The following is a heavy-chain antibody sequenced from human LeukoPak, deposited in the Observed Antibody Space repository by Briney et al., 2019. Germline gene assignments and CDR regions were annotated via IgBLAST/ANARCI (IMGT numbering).Heavy chain of an antibody. CDR2: INPHSGGT. J-gene: IGHJ4*02. Sequence: GASVKVSCKASGFTFTDYFMHWVRQAPGQGLEWMGWINPHSGGTNYAQKFQGRVTMTRDTSISTAYMELSRLRSDDTAVYYCAREGYSSSSGKEFDYWGQGTLVTVSS. V-gene: IGHV1-2*02. CDR1: GFTFTDYF. D-gene: IGHD6-6*01. CDR3: AREGYSSSSGKEFDY.